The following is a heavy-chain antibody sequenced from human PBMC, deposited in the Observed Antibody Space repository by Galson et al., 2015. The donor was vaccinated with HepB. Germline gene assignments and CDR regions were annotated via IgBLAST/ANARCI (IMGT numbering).Heavy chain of an antibody. CDR1: GGSISNYY. Sequence: LSLTCTVSGGSISNYYWSWIRQPPGKGLEYIGYIFYSGSTNYDPSLKSRVTISVDTSKNQFSLKLSSVTAADTAVYYCASCSGGSCYLGDAFDIWGQGTMVTVSS. CDR2: IFYSGST. CDR3: ASCSGGSCYLGDAFDI. J-gene: IGHJ3*02. D-gene: IGHD2-15*01. V-gene: IGHV4-59*08.